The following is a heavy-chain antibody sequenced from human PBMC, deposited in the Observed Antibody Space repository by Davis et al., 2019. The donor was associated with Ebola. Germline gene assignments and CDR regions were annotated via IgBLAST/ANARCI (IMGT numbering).Heavy chain of an antibody. CDR2: IRSKANSYAT. D-gene: IGHD3-10*01. Sequence: GESLKISCAASGFTFSGSAMHWVRQASGKGLEWVGRIRSKANSYATAYAASVKGRLTISRDDSKNTAYLQMNSLKTEDTAVYYCTSITMVQGVMPDYWGQGTLVTVSS. CDR1: GFTFSGSA. V-gene: IGHV3-73*01. J-gene: IGHJ4*02. CDR3: TSITMVQGVMPDY.